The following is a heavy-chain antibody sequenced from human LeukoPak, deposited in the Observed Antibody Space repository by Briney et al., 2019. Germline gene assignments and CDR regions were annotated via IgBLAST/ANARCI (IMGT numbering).Heavy chain of an antibody. D-gene: IGHD3-10*01. J-gene: IGHJ3*02. Sequence: GGSLRLSCAASGFTFSSYAMSWVRQAPGKGLEWVSAISGSGGSTYYADSVKGRFTISRDNSKNTLYLQMNSLRAEDTAVYYCAKDYHQRLLWFGEPHDAFDIWGQGTMVTVSS. CDR3: AKDYHQRLLWFGEPHDAFDI. V-gene: IGHV3-23*01. CDR2: ISGSGGST. CDR1: GFTFSSYA.